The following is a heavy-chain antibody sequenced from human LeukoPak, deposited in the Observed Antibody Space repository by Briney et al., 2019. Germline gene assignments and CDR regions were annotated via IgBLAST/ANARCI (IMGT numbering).Heavy chain of an antibody. Sequence: ASVKVSCKASGYTFTSYYMHWVRQAPGQGLEWMGIISPSGGSTSYAQKFQGRVTMTRDTSTSTVYMELSSLRSEDTAVYYCARELVRALEWSEGAFDIWGQGTMVTVSS. CDR3: ARELVRALEWSEGAFDI. J-gene: IGHJ3*02. CDR1: GYTFTSYY. CDR2: ISPSGGST. V-gene: IGHV1-46*01. D-gene: IGHD3-3*01.